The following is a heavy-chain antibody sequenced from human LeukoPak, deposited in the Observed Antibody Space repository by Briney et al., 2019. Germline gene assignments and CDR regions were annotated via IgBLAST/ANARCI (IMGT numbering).Heavy chain of an antibody. CDR2: FDPEDGET. CDR3: ATGGQETRYFVYFDY. CDR1: GYTLTELS. J-gene: IGHJ4*02. D-gene: IGHD3-9*01. V-gene: IGHV1-24*01. Sequence: ASVKVSCKVSGYTLTELSMHWVRQAPGKGLEWMGGFDPEDGETIYAQKFQGRVTMTEDTSTDTAYMELSSLRSEDTAVYYCATGGQETRYFVYFDYWGQGTLVTVSS.